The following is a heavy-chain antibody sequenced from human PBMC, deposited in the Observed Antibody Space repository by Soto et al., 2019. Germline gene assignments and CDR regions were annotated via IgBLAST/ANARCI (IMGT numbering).Heavy chain of an antibody. CDR2: ISSGGRST. Sequence: EVQLVESGGGLVKPGGSLRLSCAASGFTFRTYAMNWVRQAPGKGLEWVSSISSGGRSTYFADSLRGRITISRDDAKNSLFLQLNGLRGDDTAVYYCARGPPTKGGIPGITSHYDYYGMDVWGQGTTVIVSS. D-gene: IGHD1-7*01. CDR1: GFTFRTYA. V-gene: IGHV3-21*01. J-gene: IGHJ6*02. CDR3: ARGPPTKGGIPGITSHYDYYGMDV.